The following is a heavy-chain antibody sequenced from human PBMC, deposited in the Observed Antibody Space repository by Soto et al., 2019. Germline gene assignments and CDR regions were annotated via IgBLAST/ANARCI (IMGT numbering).Heavy chain of an antibody. Sequence: PGGSLRLSCAASGFTINTHAMTWVRQAPGKGLEWVSAFSGRSGDKYYADSVKGRFTISRGNSKNTLYLQMNSLRVEDTAVYYCAKVGVLPTALDYWGQGTLVTVSS. CDR1: GFTINTHA. J-gene: IGHJ4*02. V-gene: IGHV3-23*01. CDR3: AKVGVLPTALDY. D-gene: IGHD2-2*01. CDR2: FSGRSGDK.